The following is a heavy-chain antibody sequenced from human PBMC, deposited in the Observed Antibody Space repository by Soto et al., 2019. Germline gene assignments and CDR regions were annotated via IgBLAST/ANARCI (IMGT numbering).Heavy chain of an antibody. V-gene: IGHV3-23*01. CDR1: GFTFSSYA. D-gene: IGHD5-18*01. Sequence: GGSLRLSCAASGFTFSSYALSWVRQAPGKGLEWASAISGSGGSTYYADSVKGRFTISRDNSKNTLYLQMNSLRAEDTAVYYCAKGRYSYGHKLYGMDVWGQGTTVTVSS. CDR3: AKGRYSYGHKLYGMDV. J-gene: IGHJ6*02. CDR2: ISGSGGST.